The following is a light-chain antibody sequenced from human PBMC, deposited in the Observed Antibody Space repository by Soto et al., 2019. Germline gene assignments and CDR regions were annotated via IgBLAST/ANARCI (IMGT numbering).Light chain of an antibody. CDR1: SSDVGGYNF. CDR3: NAYASSNLPVV. J-gene: IGLJ2*01. V-gene: IGLV2-8*01. CDR2: EVS. Sequence: QSALTQPPSASGSPGQSVTSSCTGTSSDVGGYNFVSWYQQHPGKAPKLMIYEVSKRPSGVPDRFSGSKSGNTAALTVSGLQADNEADYDSNAYASSNLPVVFDGGTKLTV.